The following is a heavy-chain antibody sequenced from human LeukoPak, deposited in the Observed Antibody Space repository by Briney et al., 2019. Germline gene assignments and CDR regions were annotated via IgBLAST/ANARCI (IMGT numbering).Heavy chain of an antibody. Sequence: GASVKVSCKASGYTFTSYAMHWVRQAPGQRLEWMGRINAGNGNTKYSQKFQGRVTITRDTSASTAYMELSSLRSEDTAVYYCAREGTILYRQKQNWFDPWGQGTLVTVSS. CDR3: AREGTILYRQKQNWFDP. CDR2: INAGNGNT. CDR1: GYTFTSYA. V-gene: IGHV1-3*01. D-gene: IGHD2-8*01. J-gene: IGHJ5*02.